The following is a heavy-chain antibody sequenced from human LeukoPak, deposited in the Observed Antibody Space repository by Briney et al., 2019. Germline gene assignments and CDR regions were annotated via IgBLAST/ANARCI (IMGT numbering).Heavy chain of an antibody. J-gene: IGHJ4*02. Sequence: SETLSLTCAVSGGAISSSNWWSWVRQPPGKGLEWIGSIYHSGSTYYNPSLKSRVTISVDTSKNQFSLKLSSVTAADTAVYYCAREGYDYGDYVYLFPFDYWGQGTLVTVSS. CDR2: IYHSGST. V-gene: IGHV4-4*02. D-gene: IGHD4-17*01. CDR1: GGAISSSNW. CDR3: AREGYDYGDYVYLFPFDY.